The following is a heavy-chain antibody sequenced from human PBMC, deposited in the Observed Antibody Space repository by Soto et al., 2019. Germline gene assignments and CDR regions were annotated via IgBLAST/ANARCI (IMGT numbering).Heavy chain of an antibody. J-gene: IGHJ6*02. CDR2: INSDGSST. CDR3: ARRVGYSYGIMDV. CDR1: GFTFSTYW. D-gene: IGHD5-18*01. Sequence: EVQLEESGGGLVQPGGSLRLSCVASGFTFSTYWMHWVRQAPGKGLVWVSRINSDGSSTSYADSVKGRFTTSRDNAKNTLSLQVNSLRAEDTAVYYCARRVGYSYGIMDVWGQGTMVT. V-gene: IGHV3-74*01.